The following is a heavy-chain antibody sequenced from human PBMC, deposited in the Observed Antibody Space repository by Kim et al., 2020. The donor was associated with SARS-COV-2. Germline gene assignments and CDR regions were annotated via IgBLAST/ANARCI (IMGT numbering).Heavy chain of an antibody. Sequence: GGSLRLSCAASGFAFRTYWMHWVRQAPGKGLVWVSRINSDGSTRNYADSMKGRFTISRDNAKNTLYLQMNSLRAEDTAVYYCARRHFSSGWYYFDYWGQG. CDR2: INSDGSTR. J-gene: IGHJ4*02. D-gene: IGHD6-19*01. V-gene: IGHV3-74*01. CDR3: ARRHFSSGWYYFDY. CDR1: GFAFRTYW.